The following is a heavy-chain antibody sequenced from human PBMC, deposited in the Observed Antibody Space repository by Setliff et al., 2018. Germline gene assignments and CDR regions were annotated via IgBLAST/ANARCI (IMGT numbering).Heavy chain of an antibody. J-gene: IGHJ4*02. V-gene: IGHV3-43*01. CDR3: ASAIGDYVMDS. CDR1: GFTFDDHT. Sequence: GGSLRLSCEASGFTFDDHTMHWVRQAPGRGLEWISIISWDGVSAEYAASVRGRFAIARANSKNILYLQMNRLRRDDTALYFGASAIGDYVMDSWGQGTLVTVSS. CDR2: ISWDGVSA. D-gene: IGHD4-17*01.